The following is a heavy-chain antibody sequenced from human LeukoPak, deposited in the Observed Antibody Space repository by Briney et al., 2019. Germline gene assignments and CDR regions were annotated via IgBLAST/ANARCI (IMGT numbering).Heavy chain of an antibody. V-gene: IGHV4-59*01. J-gene: IGHJ3*02. CDR3: ARVRGAVAFDI. D-gene: IGHD3-10*01. CDR1: GGSISSYY. Sequence: PSETLSLTCTVSGGSISSYYWSWIRQPPGKGLEWIGYIYYSGSTNYNPSLKSRVTISVDTSKNQFSLKLSSVTAADTAVYYCARVRGAVAFDIWGQGTMVTVSS. CDR2: IYYSGST.